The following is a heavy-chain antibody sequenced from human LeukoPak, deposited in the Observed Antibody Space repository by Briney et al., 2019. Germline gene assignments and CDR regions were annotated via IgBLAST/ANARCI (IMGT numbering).Heavy chain of an antibody. Sequence: ASVKVSCKASGYTFTSYGISWVRQAPGQGLEWMGWINPNSGGTNYAQKFQGRVTMTRDTSISTAYMELSRLRSDDTAVYYCASEERTYCTNGVCQYDYWGQGTLVTVSS. J-gene: IGHJ4*02. D-gene: IGHD2-8*01. CDR3: ASEERTYCTNGVCQYDY. CDR1: GYTFTSYG. CDR2: INPNSGGT. V-gene: IGHV1-2*02.